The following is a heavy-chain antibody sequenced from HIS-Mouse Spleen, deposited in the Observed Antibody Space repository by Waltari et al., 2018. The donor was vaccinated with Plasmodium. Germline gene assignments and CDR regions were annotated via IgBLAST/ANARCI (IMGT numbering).Heavy chain of an antibody. CDR3: ARGSAGDAFDI. CDR2: ISPYNGNT. V-gene: IGHV1-18*01. Sequence: QVQLVQSGAEVKNPGASVKVSCKASCYPFTNYGISWVRQAPGQGLEWMGWISPYNGNTHFAQKLQGRVTMTTDTSTSTAYMELRSLRSDDTAVYYCARGSAGDAFDIWGQGTMVTVSS. CDR1: CYPFTNYG. J-gene: IGHJ3*02. D-gene: IGHD6-19*01.